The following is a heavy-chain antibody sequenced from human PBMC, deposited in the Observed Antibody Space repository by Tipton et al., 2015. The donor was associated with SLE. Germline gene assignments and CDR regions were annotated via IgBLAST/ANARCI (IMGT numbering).Heavy chain of an antibody. CDR2: IYYSGST. J-gene: IGHJ5*02. D-gene: IGHD4-11*01. Sequence: TLSLTCTVSGGSISSYYWSWIRQPPGKGLEWIGYIYYSGSTNYNPSLKSRVTISVDTSKNQFSLKLSSVTAADTAVYYCARDRGDYSNYVPWFDPWGQGTLVTVSS. CDR3: ARDRGDYSNYVPWFDP. V-gene: IGHV4-59*01. CDR1: GGSISSYY.